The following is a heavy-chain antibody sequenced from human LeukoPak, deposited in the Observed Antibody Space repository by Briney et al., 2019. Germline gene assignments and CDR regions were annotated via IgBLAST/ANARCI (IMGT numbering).Heavy chain of an antibody. V-gene: IGHV3-13*01. CDR2: IGTAGDT. CDR3: ARGASLRHFDY. CDR1: GFTFSSYD. D-gene: IGHD5/OR15-5a*01. J-gene: IGHJ4*02. Sequence: PGGSLRLTCAASGFTFSSYDIHWVRQATGKGLEWVSAIGTAGDTYYPGSVKGRFTISRENAKNSLYLQMNSLRAGDTAVYYCARGASLRHFDYWGQGTLVTVSS.